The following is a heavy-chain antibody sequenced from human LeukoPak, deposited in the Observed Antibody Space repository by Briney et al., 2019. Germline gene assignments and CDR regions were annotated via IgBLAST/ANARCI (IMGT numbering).Heavy chain of an antibody. V-gene: IGHV4-39*01. D-gene: IGHD6-13*01. CDR3: ARADPVAAAGFDY. CDR2: IYYSGST. J-gene: IGHJ4*02. CDR1: GGSISSSSYY. Sequence: SETLSLTCTVSGGSISSSSYYWGWIRQPPGKGLEWIGSIYYSGSTYYNPSLKSRVTISVDTSKNQFSLKLSSVTAADTAVYYCARADPVAAAGFDYWGQGTLVTVSS.